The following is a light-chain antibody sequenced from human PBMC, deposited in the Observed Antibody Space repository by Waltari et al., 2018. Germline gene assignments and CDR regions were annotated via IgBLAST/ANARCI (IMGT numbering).Light chain of an antibody. CDR2: EVS. CDR1: SSDVGSYDL. Sequence: QSALTQPASVSGSPGQSITISCTGTSSDVGSYDLVSWYQQHPGDAPKLVIYEVSKRPSGVSNRFSASKSGNTASLTVSGLQAEDEADYHCCSYGGRSTWVFGGGTKLTVL. V-gene: IGLV2-23*02. J-gene: IGLJ3*02. CDR3: CSYGGRSTWV.